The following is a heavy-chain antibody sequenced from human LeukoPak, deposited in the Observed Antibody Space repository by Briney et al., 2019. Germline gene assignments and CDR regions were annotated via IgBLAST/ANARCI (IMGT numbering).Heavy chain of an antibody. CDR2: ISYDGKDK. J-gene: IGHJ4*02. V-gene: IGHV3-30*18. D-gene: IGHD5-18*01. Sequence: PGGSLRLSCAASGFTFSRYGMHWVRQAPGKGLEWVAVISYDGKDKHYADCVKGRFTISRDNSKNTLYLQMNSLRAEDTAVYYCAKDRDTYGSIYYFDDWGQGTLVTVSS. CDR1: GFTFSRYG. CDR3: AKDRDTYGSIYYFDD.